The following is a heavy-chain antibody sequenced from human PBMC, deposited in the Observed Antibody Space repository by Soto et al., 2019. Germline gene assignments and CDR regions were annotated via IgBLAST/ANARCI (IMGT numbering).Heavy chain of an antibody. CDR2: IIPIFGTA. CDR3: ARGYCTNGVCVHYYFAY. J-gene: IGHJ4*02. Sequence: SVKVCCKASGGTFSSYALSWVRQAQGQGLEWMGGIIPIFGTANYAQKFQGRVTITADESTSTAYMELSSLRSEDTAVYYCARGYCTNGVCVHYYFAYWGQGTPVTVSS. V-gene: IGHV1-69*01. D-gene: IGHD2-8*01. CDR1: GGTFSSYA.